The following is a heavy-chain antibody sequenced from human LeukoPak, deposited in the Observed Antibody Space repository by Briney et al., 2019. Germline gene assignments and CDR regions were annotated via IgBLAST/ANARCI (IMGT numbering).Heavy chain of an antibody. D-gene: IGHD3-22*01. Sequence: GESLKISCKGSGYSFTSYWIGWVRQMPGKGLEWMGIIYPGDSDTRYSPSFQGQVTISADKSISTAYLQWSSLKASDTAMYYCARLGDDSSGYLDYNWFDPWGQGTLVTVSS. CDR2: IYPGDSDT. CDR1: GYSFTSYW. V-gene: IGHV5-51*01. J-gene: IGHJ5*02. CDR3: ARLGDDSSGYLDYNWFDP.